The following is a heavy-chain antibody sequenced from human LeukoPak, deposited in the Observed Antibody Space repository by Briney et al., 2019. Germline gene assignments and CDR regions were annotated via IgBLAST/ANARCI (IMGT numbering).Heavy chain of an antibody. D-gene: IGHD6-19*01. CDR2: ISGSGGST. CDR3: AKCIAVAGPYYFDY. Sequence: GGSLRLSCAASGFTFRNYWMYWVRQAPGKGLVWVSAISGSGGSTYYADSVKGRFTISRDNSKNTLYLQMNSLRAEDTAVYYCAKCIAVAGPYYFDYWGQGTLVTVSS. V-gene: IGHV3-23*01. J-gene: IGHJ4*02. CDR1: GFTFRNYW.